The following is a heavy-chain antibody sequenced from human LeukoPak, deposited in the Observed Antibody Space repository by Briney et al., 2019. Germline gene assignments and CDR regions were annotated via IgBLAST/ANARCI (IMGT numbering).Heavy chain of an antibody. CDR2: IWYDGSNK. Sequence: GGSLRLSCAASGFTFSSYGMHWVRQAPGKGLEWVAVIWYDGSNKYYADSVKGRFTISRDNSKNTLYLQMSSLRAEDTAMYYCVPEEKYSSGWFYFDSWGLGTLVTVSS. CDR3: VPEEKYSSGWFYFDS. CDR1: GFTFSSYG. D-gene: IGHD6-19*01. V-gene: IGHV3-33*01. J-gene: IGHJ4*02.